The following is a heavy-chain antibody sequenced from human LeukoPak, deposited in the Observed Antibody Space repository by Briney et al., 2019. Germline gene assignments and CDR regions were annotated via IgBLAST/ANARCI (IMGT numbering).Heavy chain of an antibody. CDR1: GGSFSGYY. J-gene: IGHJ4*02. Sequence: SETLSLTCAVYGGSFSGYYWSWIRQPPGKGLEWIGEINHSGSTNYNPSLKSRVTISVDTSKNQFSLKLSSVTAADTAVYYCARDLGGLTQSFDYWGQGTLVTVSS. CDR2: INHSGST. CDR3: ARDLGGLTQSFDY. V-gene: IGHV4-34*01. D-gene: IGHD1-26*01.